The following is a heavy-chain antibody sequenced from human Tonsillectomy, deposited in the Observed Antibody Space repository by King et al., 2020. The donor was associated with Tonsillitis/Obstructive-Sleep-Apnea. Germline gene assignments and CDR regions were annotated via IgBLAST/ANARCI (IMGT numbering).Heavy chain of an antibody. CDR2: IKSKTDGGTT. CDR1: GFTFSNAW. V-gene: IGHV3-15*07. J-gene: IGHJ4*02. Sequence: QLVESGGGLVKPGGSLRLSCAASGFTFSNAWMNWVRQAPGKGLEWVGRIKSKTDGGTTDYAAPVKGRFTISRDDLKNTLYLQMNSLKTEDTAAYYCTTDGPWGYGDPQWDYWGQGTLVTVSS. CDR3: TTDGPWGYGDPQWDY. D-gene: IGHD4-17*01.